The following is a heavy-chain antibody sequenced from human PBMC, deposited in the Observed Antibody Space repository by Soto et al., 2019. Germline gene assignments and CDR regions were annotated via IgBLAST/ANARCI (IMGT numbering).Heavy chain of an antibody. V-gene: IGHV1-46*03. CDR1: GYTFTSYY. CDR3: ARSTVPRQYYYYYMDV. D-gene: IGHD4-17*01. J-gene: IGHJ6*03. Sequence: GASVKVSCKASGYTFTSYYMHWVRQAPGQGLGWMGVINPNGGSTSYAQKFQGRVTMTRDTSTSTVYMELSSLRSEDTAVYYCARSTVPRQYYYYYMDVWGKGTTVTVSS. CDR2: INPNGGST.